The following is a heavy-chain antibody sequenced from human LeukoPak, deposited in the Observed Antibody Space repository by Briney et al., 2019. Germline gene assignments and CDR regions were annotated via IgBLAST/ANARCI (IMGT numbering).Heavy chain of an antibody. CDR1: GYTFTSYY. J-gene: IGHJ3*02. Sequence: ASVKVSCKASGYTFTSYYIHWVRQAPGQGLEWMGIINPSGGSTSYAQKFQGRVTMTRDTSTSTVYMELSSLRSEDTAVYYCATPLSGLLHAFDIWGQGTMVTVSS. CDR2: INPSGGST. V-gene: IGHV1-46*01. CDR3: ATPLSGLLHAFDI.